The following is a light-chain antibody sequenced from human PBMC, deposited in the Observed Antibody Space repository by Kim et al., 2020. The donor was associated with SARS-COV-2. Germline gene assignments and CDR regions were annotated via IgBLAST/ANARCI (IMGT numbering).Light chain of an antibody. V-gene: IGKV3-11*01. J-gene: IGKJ3*01. CDR2: DAS. Sequence: EIVLTQSPATLSLSPEERATLSCRASQSVSSSLAWYQQKPGQAPRLLIYDASNRATGIPARFSGSGSGTDFTLTISSLEPEDFAVYYCQQRSKSFTFGPGTKVDI. CDR1: QSVSSS. CDR3: QQRSKSFT.